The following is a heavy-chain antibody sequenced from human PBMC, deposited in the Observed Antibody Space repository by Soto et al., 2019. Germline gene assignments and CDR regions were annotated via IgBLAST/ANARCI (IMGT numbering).Heavy chain of an antibody. J-gene: IGHJ5*01. CDR1: GGSFSGHS. CDR3: STRAYDTNGYYRFDP. V-gene: IGHV4-34*01. D-gene: IGHD3-22*01. Sequence: SETLSLTCAVYGGSFSGHSWTWIRQSPGKGLEWIGDINHSGRVNYSPSLRSRVTISLDTSKNQFSLTLSAVTAADTAMYYCSTRAYDTNGYYRFDPWGQGTLVTVSS. CDR2: INHSGRV.